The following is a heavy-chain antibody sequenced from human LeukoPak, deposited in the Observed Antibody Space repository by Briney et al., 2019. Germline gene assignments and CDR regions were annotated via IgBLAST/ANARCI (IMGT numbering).Heavy chain of an antibody. J-gene: IGHJ4*02. V-gene: IGHV4-31*03. CDR2: IYYSGST. Sequence: SETLSLTCTVSGGSISSGGYYWSWICQHPGKGLEWIGYIYYSGSTYYNPSLKSRVTISVDTSKNQFSLKLSSVTAADTAVYYCARLPDYGDPNPGFFDYWGQGTLVTVSS. CDR3: ARLPDYGDPNPGFFDY. D-gene: IGHD4-17*01. CDR1: GGSISSGGYY.